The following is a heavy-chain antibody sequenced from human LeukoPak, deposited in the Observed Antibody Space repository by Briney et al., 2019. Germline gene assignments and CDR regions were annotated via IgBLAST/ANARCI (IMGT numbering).Heavy chain of an antibody. Sequence: GASVKLSCKASGYTFTSYGISWVRQAPGQGLEWMGWISAYNGNTNYAQKLQGRVTMTTDTSTSTAYMELRSLRSDDTAVYYCARDRKGVYDILTGYYFNWFDPWGQGTLVTVSS. CDR3: ARDRKGVYDILTGYYFNWFDP. V-gene: IGHV1-18*01. J-gene: IGHJ5*02. CDR1: GYTFTSYG. CDR2: ISAYNGNT. D-gene: IGHD3-9*01.